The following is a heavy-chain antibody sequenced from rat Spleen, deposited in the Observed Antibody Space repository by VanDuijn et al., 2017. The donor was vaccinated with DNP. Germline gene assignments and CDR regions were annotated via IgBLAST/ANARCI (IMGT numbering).Heavy chain of an antibody. D-gene: IGHD1-11*01. CDR3: ARHYGGYSYYWYFDF. Sequence: EVQLQESGPGLVKPSQSLSLTCSVTAYSITTNYWMTWIRQVPGKGLEWVAAITSSGGSTYYPDSVKGRFTISRDNAKNTLYLQMDSLRSEDTATYYCARHYGGYSYYWYFDFWGPGTMVTVSS. CDR1: AYSITTNYW. V-gene: IGHV5-31*01. CDR2: ITSSGGST. J-gene: IGHJ1*01.